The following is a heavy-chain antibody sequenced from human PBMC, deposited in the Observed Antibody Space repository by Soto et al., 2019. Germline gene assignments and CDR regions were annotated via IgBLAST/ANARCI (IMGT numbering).Heavy chain of an antibody. D-gene: IGHD3-10*01. J-gene: IGHJ4*02. CDR3: ALDYYGSGSYYTYYFDY. Sequence: GGSLRLSCAASGFTFSSYAMSWVRQAPGKGLEWVSAISGSGGSTYYADSVKGRFTISRDNSKNTLYLQMNSLRAEDTAVYYCALDYYGSGSYYTYYFDYWGQGTLVTVSS. CDR1: GFTFSSYA. CDR2: ISGSGGST. V-gene: IGHV3-23*01.